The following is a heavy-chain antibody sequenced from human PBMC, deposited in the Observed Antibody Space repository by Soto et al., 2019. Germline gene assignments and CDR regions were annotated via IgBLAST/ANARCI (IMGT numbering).Heavy chain of an antibody. CDR3: AGATPLYDFWSGYYSDYYGMDV. V-gene: IGHV4-34*01. Sequence: SETLSLTCAVYGGSLSDNYWNWLRQPPGKGLEWIGEINHNGNTNYNSPLRSRVTISIDTSKNQFSLKLSSVTAADTAVYYCAGATPLYDFWSGYYSDYYGMDVWGQGTTVTVSS. D-gene: IGHD3-3*01. J-gene: IGHJ6*02. CDR1: GGSLSDNY. CDR2: INHNGNT.